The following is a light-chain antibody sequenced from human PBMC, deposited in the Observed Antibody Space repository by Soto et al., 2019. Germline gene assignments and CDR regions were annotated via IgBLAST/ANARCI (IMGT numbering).Light chain of an antibody. Sequence: IQMTQSPSSLSASVGDRVTITSRASQGINNYLAWDQQRPGKVPRLLIYAASTLQSGVPSRFRGSRSWTDFPLTISSLEPEGVATYYRQNYDSAPRTFGQGTKVEIK. V-gene: IGKV1-27*01. CDR2: AAS. CDR1: QGINNY. J-gene: IGKJ1*01. CDR3: QNYDSAPRT.